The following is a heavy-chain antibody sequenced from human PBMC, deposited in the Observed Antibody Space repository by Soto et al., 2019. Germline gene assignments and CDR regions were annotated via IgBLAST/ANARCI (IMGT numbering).Heavy chain of an antibody. CDR3: ARGGYSYGYNAFDI. CDR2: INPNSGGT. CDR1: GYTFTGYY. D-gene: IGHD5-18*01. V-gene: IGHV1-2*04. J-gene: IGHJ3*02. Sequence: ASVKVSCKASGYTFTGYYMHWVRQAPGQGLEWMGWINPNSGGTNYAQKFQGWVTMTRDTSISTAYMELGRLRSDDTAVYYCARGGYSYGYNAFDIWGQGTMVTVSS.